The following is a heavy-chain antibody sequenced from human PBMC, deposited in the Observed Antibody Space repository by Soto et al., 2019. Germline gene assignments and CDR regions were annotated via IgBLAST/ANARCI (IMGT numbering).Heavy chain of an antibody. CDR1: GYTFTSYN. J-gene: IGHJ6*03. D-gene: IGHD3-9*01. CDR3: ARASGLRYFDFLLSGSIYYYYYMDF. CDR2: MNPNSGNT. V-gene: IGHV1-8*01. Sequence: ASVKVSCKASGYTFTSYNINWVRQATGQGLEWMGWMNPNSGNTGYAQKFQGRVTMTRNTSISTAYMELSSLRSEDTAVYYCARASGLRYFDFLLSGSIYYYYYMDFWGKGTTVTVSS.